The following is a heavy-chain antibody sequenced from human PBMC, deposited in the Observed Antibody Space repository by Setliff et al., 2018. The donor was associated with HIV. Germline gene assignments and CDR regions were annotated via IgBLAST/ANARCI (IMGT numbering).Heavy chain of an antibody. V-gene: IGHV3-20*04. CDR1: GFTFEDYG. D-gene: IGHD3-16*01. Sequence: GGSLRLSCAASGFTFEDYGMSWVRQVPGKGLEWVSGISWSGGGTGYAASVKGRFTISRDDAKNSLYLQMSSLRVEDTAVYYCAREIRTVYTGGHYFYGIDVWGQGTAVTVSS. CDR2: ISWSGGGT. J-gene: IGHJ6*02. CDR3: AREIRTVYTGGHYFYGIDV.